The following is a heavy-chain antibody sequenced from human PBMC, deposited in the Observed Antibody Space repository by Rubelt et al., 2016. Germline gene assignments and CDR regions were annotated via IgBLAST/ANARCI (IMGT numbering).Heavy chain of an antibody. V-gene: IGHV4-34*01. Sequence: LEEPSETLSLTCAVYGGSFSGYYWSWIRQPPGKGLEWIGEINHSGGISYNPSLKSRVTISVDTSKNQISLKVRSVTAADTAVYYCARSWVGSYQFYYYYGMDVWARGTTVTVSS. D-gene: IGHD1-26*01. CDR2: INHSGGI. J-gene: IGHJ6*02. CDR3: ARSWVGSYQFYYYYGMDV. CDR1: GGSFSGYY.